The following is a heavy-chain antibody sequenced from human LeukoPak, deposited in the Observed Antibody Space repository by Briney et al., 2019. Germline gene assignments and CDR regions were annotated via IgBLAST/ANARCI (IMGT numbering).Heavy chain of an antibody. J-gene: IGHJ4*02. CDR2: LSGSGETS. CDR1: GFTFGDYA. Sequence: GGSLRLSCVGSGFTFGDYALSWVRQGPGRKPEWLSALSGSGETSYYADSVKGRFTISRDNSKNTLYLQMNSLRAEDTAVYYCAKEGGGVLDYWGQGTLVTVSS. V-gene: IGHV3-23*01. D-gene: IGHD3-16*01. CDR3: AKEGGGVLDY.